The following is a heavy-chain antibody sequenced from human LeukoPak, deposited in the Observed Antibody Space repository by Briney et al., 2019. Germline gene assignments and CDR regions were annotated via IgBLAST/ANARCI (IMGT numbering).Heavy chain of an antibody. V-gene: IGHV4-34*01. J-gene: IGHJ4*02. Sequence: PSETLSLTCAVYGGSFSGYYWSWIRQPPGRGLEWIGEISHSGSTNYNPSLKSRVTISADTSKNKFSLKLRSATAADTAVYYCTRRGPLPFDYWGQGALVTVSS. CDR1: GGSFSGYY. CDR3: TRRGPLPFDY. CDR2: ISHSGST.